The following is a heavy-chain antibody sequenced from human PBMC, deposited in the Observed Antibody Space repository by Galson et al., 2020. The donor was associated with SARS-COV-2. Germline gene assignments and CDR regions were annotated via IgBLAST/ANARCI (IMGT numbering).Heavy chain of an antibody. D-gene: IGHD3-10*01. CDR2: ISAYNGNT. Sequence: ASVKVSCKASGYTFTSYGISWVRQAPGQGLEWMGWISAYNGNTNYAQKLQGRVTMTTDTSTSTAYMELRSLRSDDTAVYYCARDTPVFDYGSGSNYYYCGMDVWGQGTTVTVSS. V-gene: IGHV1-18*01. J-gene: IGHJ6*02. CDR1: GYTFTSYG. CDR3: ARDTPVFDYGSGSNYYYCGMDV.